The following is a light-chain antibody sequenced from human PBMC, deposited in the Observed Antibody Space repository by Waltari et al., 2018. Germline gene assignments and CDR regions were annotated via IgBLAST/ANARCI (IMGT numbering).Light chain of an antibody. CDR1: PSVGKY. Sequence: RASPSVGKYLAWYQQKPGQAPRLVMYDASTRATGIPDRFSGSGSGTDFSLTISRLEPEDFAVYYCQKYVNLPATFGQGTRVEIK. J-gene: IGKJ1*01. CDR2: DAS. V-gene: IGKV3-20*01. CDR3: QKYVNLPAT.